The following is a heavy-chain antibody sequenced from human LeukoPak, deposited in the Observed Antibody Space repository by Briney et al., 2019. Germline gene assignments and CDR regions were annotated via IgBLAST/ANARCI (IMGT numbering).Heavy chain of an antibody. D-gene: IGHD6-13*01. V-gene: IGHV4-59*01. CDR1: GGSISSYY. Sequence: PSETLSLTCTVSGGSISSYYWSWIRQPPGKGLEWIGYIYYSGSTNYNPSLKSRVTISVDTSKNQFSLKLSSVTAADTAVYYCARVSWAHSSSAFDYWGQGTLVTVSS. CDR3: ARVSWAHSSSAFDY. CDR2: IYYSGST. J-gene: IGHJ4*02.